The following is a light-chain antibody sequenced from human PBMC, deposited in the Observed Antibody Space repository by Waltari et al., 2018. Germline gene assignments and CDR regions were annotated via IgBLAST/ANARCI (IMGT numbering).Light chain of an antibody. V-gene: IGKV1-5*03. CDR2: EAS. CDR1: QSISSW. CDR3: KQYNSYWT. Sequence: DIQMTQSPSTLSTSVGDRVTITCRASQSISSWLAWYQQKPGKAPKLLIYEASTLERGVPSRFSGSGSGTEFTLTISSLQPDDFATYYCKQYNSYWTFGQGTKVEIK. J-gene: IGKJ1*01.